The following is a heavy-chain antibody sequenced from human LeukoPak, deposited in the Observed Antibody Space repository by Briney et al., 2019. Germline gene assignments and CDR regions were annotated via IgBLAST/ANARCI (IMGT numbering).Heavy chain of an antibody. CDR1: GINLSSYA. Sequence: GGSLRLFCAASGINLSSYAVHWGPQAPGKGVEGGAVISFDGSNKYYADSVRGRFTISRDNSKNTLFLQMNSLRAEDTTVYYCAREFVGTTTSFDYWGQGTLVTVSS. D-gene: IGHD1-7*01. J-gene: IGHJ4*02. CDR3: AREFVGTTTSFDY. V-gene: IGHV3-30*04. CDR2: ISFDGSNK.